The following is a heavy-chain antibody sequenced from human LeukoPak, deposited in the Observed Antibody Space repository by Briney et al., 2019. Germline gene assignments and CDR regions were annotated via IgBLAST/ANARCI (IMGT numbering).Heavy chain of an antibody. Sequence: SETLSLTCTVSGGSIGNYYWSWIRQAPGKGLEWIGHYYYSGSPRYNPSLEGRAIISVDTSINQLSLKVSSVTAADTAVYYCVRDGKDGFNFDFWGPGTLVSVSS. J-gene: IGHJ4*02. V-gene: IGHV4-59*01. D-gene: IGHD5-24*01. CDR3: VRDGKDGFNFDF. CDR2: YYYSGSP. CDR1: GGSIGNYY.